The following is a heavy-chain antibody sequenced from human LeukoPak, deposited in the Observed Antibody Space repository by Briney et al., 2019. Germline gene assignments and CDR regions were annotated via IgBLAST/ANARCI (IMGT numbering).Heavy chain of an antibody. CDR1: GFTFSAYW. J-gene: IGHJ4*02. CDR2: IKQDGSEK. Sequence: GGSPRLSCAASGFTFSAYWMTWVRQAPGKGLEWVANIKQDGSEKYFVDSVKGRFTISRDNAKNSVSLQMNSLRAEDTAVYYCARVYGGKGGVFDYWGQGTLVTVSS. D-gene: IGHD4-23*01. CDR3: ARVYGGKGGVFDY. V-gene: IGHV3-7*01.